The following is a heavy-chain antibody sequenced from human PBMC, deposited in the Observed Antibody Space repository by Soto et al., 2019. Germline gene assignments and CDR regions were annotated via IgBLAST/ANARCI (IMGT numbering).Heavy chain of an antibody. V-gene: IGHV3-33*01. D-gene: IGHD3-16*01. CDR1: GFTFSSYG. CDR3: ARDGDVNTGFGKDY. Sequence: GGSLRLSCAASGFTFSSYGMHWVRQAPGKGLEWVAFIWHDGGNKFYAESVKGRFTISRDNSKNTLYLQMTSLSAKDTAMYYCARDGDVNTGFGKDYWGQGTPVTVSS. CDR2: IWHDGGNK. J-gene: IGHJ4*02.